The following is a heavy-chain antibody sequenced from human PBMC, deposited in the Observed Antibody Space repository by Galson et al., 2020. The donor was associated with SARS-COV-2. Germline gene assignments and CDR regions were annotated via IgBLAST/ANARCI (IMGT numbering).Heavy chain of an antibody. CDR1: GFIFDDYA. CDR3: TKSGRRGWYSDYGMDV. CDR2: VSWSSADI. Sequence: GGSLRLTCVASGFIFDDYAMHWVRQGPGKGLEWVSGVSWSSADIDYADSVKGRFTISRDNAKNSPYLQMTSLRPEDTALYYCTKSGRRGWYSDYGMDVWGQGAAVTVSS. D-gene: IGHD6-19*01. J-gene: IGHJ6*02. V-gene: IGHV3-9*01.